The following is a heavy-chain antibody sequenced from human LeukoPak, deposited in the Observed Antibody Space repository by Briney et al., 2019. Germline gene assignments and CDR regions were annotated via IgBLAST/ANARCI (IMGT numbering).Heavy chain of an antibody. CDR1: GYTFTGYY. J-gene: IGHJ4*02. V-gene: IGHV1-2*02. Sequence: ASVKVSCKASGYTFTGYYMHWVRQASGQGLEWMGWINPNSGGTNYAQKFQGRVTMTRDTSISTAYMELSRLRSDDTAVYYCARSAGRSSGWYSGTGFDYWGQGTLVTVSS. D-gene: IGHD6-19*01. CDR2: INPNSGGT. CDR3: ARSAGRSSGWYSGTGFDY.